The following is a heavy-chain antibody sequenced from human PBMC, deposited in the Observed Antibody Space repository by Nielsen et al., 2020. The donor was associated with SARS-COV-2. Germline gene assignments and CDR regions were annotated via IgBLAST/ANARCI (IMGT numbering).Heavy chain of an antibody. CDR2: ISAYNGNT. CDR3: ARRLIVATTYALDY. Sequence: ASVKVSCKASGYTFTSYGISWVRQAPGQGLEWMGWISAYNGNTNYAQKLQGRVTMTTDTSTSTAYMELRSLRSDDTAVYYCARRLIVATTYALDYWGQGTLVTVSS. J-gene: IGHJ4*02. V-gene: IGHV1-18*01. CDR1: GYTFTSYG. D-gene: IGHD5-12*01.